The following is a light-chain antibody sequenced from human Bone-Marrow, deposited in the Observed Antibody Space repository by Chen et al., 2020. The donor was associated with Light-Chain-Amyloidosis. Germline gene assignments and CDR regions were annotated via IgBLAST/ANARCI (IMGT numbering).Light chain of an antibody. CDR2: DAS. Sequence: DIQMTHSPSTLSASVGDRVTITCRASQSISSWLTWYQQKPGKAPKLLIYDASSLESGVPSRFSGSGSGTEFTLTISSLQPDDFATYYCQQYNSCTFGQGTKVEIK. CDR3: QQYNSCT. J-gene: IGKJ1*01. V-gene: IGKV1-5*01. CDR1: QSISSW.